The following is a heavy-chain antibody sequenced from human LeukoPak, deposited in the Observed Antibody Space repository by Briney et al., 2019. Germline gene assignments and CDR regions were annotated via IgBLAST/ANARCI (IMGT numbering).Heavy chain of an antibody. CDR3: ARTLTVAGGKYFQH. Sequence: ASVKVSCKASGYTFTSYAMNWVRQAPGQGLEWMGWINTNTGNPTYVQGFTGRFVFSLDTSVSTAYLQISSLKAEDTAVYYCARTLTVAGGKYFQHWGQGTLVTVSS. D-gene: IGHD6-13*01. V-gene: IGHV7-4-1*02. J-gene: IGHJ1*01. CDR1: GYTFTSYA. CDR2: INTNTGNP.